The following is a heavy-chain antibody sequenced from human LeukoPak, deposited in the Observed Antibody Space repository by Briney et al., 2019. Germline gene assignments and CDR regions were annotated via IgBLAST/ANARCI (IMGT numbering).Heavy chain of an antibody. CDR3: ARVLGSVTTGEWFDP. CDR2: IYYSGST. J-gene: IGHJ5*02. CDR1: GGSINSGGYS. D-gene: IGHD4-11*01. V-gene: IGHV4-30-2*01. Sequence: PSETLSLTCSVSGGSINSGGYSWSWIRQPPGKGLEWIGYIYYSGSTYYNPSLKSRVTISVDRSKNQFSLRLSSVTAADTDVYYCARVLGSVTTGEWFDPWGQGTLVTVSS.